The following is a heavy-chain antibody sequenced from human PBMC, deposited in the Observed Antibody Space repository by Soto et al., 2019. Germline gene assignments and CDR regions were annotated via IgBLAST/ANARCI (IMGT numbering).Heavy chain of an antibody. CDR2: ISYDGSNK. CDR1: GFTFSSYA. D-gene: IGHD3-22*01. J-gene: IGHJ4*02. V-gene: IGHV3-30*04. CDR3: ARDGTYYYDSSGYADY. Sequence: LSLTCAASGFTFSSYAMHWVRQAPGKGLEWVAVISYDGSNKYYADSVKGRFTISRDNSKNTLYLQMNSLRAEDTAVYYCARDGTYYYDSSGYADYWGQGTLVTVSS.